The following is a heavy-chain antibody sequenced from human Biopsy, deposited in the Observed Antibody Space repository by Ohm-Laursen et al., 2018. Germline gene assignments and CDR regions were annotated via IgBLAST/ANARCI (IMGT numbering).Heavy chain of an antibody. Sequence: EASVKVSCKASGYSFTSYYMHWVRQAPGQGLEWMGMINPSGSTTSYPQIFQCRVTMTRDTSKSTVYMELSSLRSADTAVYFCARNTGWYGDLYYFDYWGQGTLVTVSS. CDR3: ARNTGWYGDLYYFDY. D-gene: IGHD6-19*01. CDR2: INPSGSTT. V-gene: IGHV1-46*01. CDR1: GYSFTSYY. J-gene: IGHJ4*02.